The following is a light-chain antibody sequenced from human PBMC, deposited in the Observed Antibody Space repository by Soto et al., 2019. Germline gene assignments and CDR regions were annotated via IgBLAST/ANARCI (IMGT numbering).Light chain of an antibody. CDR1: NSDIGGYNY. Sequence: QSALTQPASVSGSPGQSIIISCTGANSDIGGYNYVSWYQHPPGKAPKLIIYEVTNRPSGVSNRFSGSKSGNTASLTISGLQAEDEADYYCSSYTTASSLVIFGGGTKLT. V-gene: IGLV2-14*01. J-gene: IGLJ2*01. CDR3: SSYTTASSLVI. CDR2: EVT.